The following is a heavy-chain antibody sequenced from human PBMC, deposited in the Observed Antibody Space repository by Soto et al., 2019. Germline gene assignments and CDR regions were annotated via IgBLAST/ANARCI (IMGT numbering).Heavy chain of an antibody. V-gene: IGHV4-4*02. CDR1: GGSISSSNW. Sequence: SETLSLTCAVSGGSISSSNWWSWVRQPPGKGLEWIGEIYHSGSTNYNPSLKSRVTISVDKSKNQFSLKLSSVTAADTAVYYCARASGGYDPYYYYYGMDVWGQGTTVTVSS. D-gene: IGHD5-12*01. CDR2: IYHSGST. J-gene: IGHJ6*02. CDR3: ARASGGYDPYYYYYGMDV.